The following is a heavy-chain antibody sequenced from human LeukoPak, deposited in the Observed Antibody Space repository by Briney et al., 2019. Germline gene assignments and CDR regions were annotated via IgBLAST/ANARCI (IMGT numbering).Heavy chain of an antibody. V-gene: IGHV3-23*01. D-gene: IGHD2-2*01. CDR1: GFTFSSYA. J-gene: IGHJ6*03. Sequence: QAGGSLRLSCAASGFTFSSYAMSWVRQAPGKGLEWVSAISGSGGSTYYADSVKGRFTISRDNSKNTLYLQMNSLRAEDTAVYYCAKGNQRGVVPAALGYYYMDVWGKGTTVTVSS. CDR2: ISGSGGST. CDR3: AKGNQRGVVPAALGYYYMDV.